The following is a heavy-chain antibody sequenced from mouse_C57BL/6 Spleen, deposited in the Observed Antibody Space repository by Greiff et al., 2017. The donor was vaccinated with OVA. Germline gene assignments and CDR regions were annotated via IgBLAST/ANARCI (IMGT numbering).Heavy chain of an antibody. CDR2: INPNYGTT. Sequence: VQLQQSGPELVKPGASVKISCKASGYSFTDYNMNWVKQSNGKSLEWIGVINPNYGTTSYNQKFKGKATLTVDQSSSTAYMQLNSLTSEDSAVYYCASPYYYGSSFDHYYAMDYWGQGTSVTVSS. J-gene: IGHJ4*01. V-gene: IGHV1-39*01. CDR3: ASPYYYGSSFDHYYAMDY. CDR1: GYSFTDYN. D-gene: IGHD1-1*01.